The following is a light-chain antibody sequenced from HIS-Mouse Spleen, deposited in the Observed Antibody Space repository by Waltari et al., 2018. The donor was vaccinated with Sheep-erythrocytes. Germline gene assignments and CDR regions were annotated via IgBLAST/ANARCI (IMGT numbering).Light chain of an antibody. J-gene: IGLJ3*02. CDR3: AAWDDSLNVLV. CDR2: SNN. V-gene: IGLV1-44*01. CDR1: SSHIGSNT. Sequence: QSVLTQPPSASGTPGQRVTISCSGISSHIGSNTVNWYQQLPGTAPKLLIYSNNQRPSGVPDRFSGSKSGTSASLAISGLQSEDEADYYCAAWDDSLNVLVFGGGTKLTVL.